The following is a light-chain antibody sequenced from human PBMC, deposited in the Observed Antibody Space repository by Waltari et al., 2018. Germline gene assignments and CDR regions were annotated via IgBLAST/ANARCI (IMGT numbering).Light chain of an antibody. J-gene: IGKJ4*01. CDR1: HSVGSNK. CDR2: AAA. CDR3: QQSGSTPPLS. Sequence: IVLTQSPGTLSWSLGERATLSCRASHSVGSNKLAWYQQKPRRAPRLVIYAAATRATTIPDRFSGSGSATAFSLTISRMEAEDFAVYYCQQSGSTPPLSFGGGTKVEIK. V-gene: IGKV3-20*01.